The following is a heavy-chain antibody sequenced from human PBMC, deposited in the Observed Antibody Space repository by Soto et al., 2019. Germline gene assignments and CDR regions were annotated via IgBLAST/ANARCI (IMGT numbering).Heavy chain of an antibody. J-gene: IGHJ4*02. CDR3: AKDLRQLGGDY. CDR1: GFTFSSYG. D-gene: IGHD6-6*01. CDR2: IWYDGSNK. Sequence: PGGSLRLSWAASGFTFSSYGMHWARQAPGKGLEWVAVIWYDGSNKYYADSVKGRFTISRDNSKNTLYLQMNSLRAEDTAVYYCAKDLRQLGGDYWGQGTLVTVSS. V-gene: IGHV3-33*06.